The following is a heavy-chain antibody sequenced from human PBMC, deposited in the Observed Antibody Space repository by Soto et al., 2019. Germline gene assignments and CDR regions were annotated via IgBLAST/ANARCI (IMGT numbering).Heavy chain of an antibody. V-gene: IGHV1-18*01. CDR2: ISAYNGNT. CDR3: ARRGLKNSYYYYAMDV. J-gene: IGHJ6*02. D-gene: IGHD3-10*01. CDR1: GYSFTSYG. Sequence: ASVKVSCKASGYSFTSYGISWVRQAPGQGLEWMGWISAYNGNTSYAQNLQGRVTMTSDTSTTTAFMELKSLRSDDTAVYYCARRGLKNSYYYYAMDVWGQGTTVTVSS.